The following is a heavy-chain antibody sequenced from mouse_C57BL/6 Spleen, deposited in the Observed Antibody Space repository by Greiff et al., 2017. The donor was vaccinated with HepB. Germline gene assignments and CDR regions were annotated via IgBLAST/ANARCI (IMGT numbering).Heavy chain of an antibody. Sequence: VQLQQSGPGLVQPSQSLSITCTVSGFSLTSYGVHWVRQSPGKGLEWLGVIWSGGSTDYNAAFISRLSISKDNSKSPVFFKMNSLQADDTAIYYCARNPYYDGSSHWYFEVWGTGTTVTVSA. J-gene: IGHJ1*03. CDR2: IWSGGST. CDR1: GFSLTSYG. D-gene: IGHD1-1*01. V-gene: IGHV2-2*01. CDR3: ARNPYYDGSSHWYFEV.